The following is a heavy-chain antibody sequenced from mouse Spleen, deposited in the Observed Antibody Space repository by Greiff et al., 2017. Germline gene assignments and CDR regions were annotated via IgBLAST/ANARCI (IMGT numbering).Heavy chain of an antibody. J-gene: IGHJ2*01. V-gene: IGHV1-26*01. CDR2: INPNNGGT. Sequence: EVQLQQSGPELVKPGASVKISCKASGYTFTDYYMNWVKQSHGKSLEWIGDINPNNGGTSYNQKFKGKATLTVDKSSSTAYMELRSLTSEDSAVYYCARGYSNYVNWGQGTTLTVSS. CDR1: GYTFTDYY. D-gene: IGHD2-5*01. CDR3: ARGYSNYVN.